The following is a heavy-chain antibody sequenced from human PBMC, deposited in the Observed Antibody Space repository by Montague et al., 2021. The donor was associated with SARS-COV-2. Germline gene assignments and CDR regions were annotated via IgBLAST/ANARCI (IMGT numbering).Heavy chain of an antibody. CDR3: ALSLRYFDWADAFDV. CDR1: GGSIDNYF. Sequence: SETLSLTCTASGGSIDNYFWSWIRQPPGKGLEWIGYIYDSGSTNYNPSLKSRVTMSGDTSNNQFSLKLSSVTAADTAMYYCALSLRYFDWADAFDVWGQGKMVIVS. J-gene: IGHJ3*01. V-gene: IGHV4-59*13. D-gene: IGHD3-9*01. CDR2: IYDSGST.